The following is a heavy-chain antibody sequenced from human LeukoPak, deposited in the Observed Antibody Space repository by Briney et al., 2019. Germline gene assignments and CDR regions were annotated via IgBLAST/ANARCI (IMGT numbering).Heavy chain of an antibody. CDR1: GGSITSGDYY. CDR3: ARDTSGYDDY. Sequence: SETLSLTCTVSGGSITSGDYYWSWIRQPPGKGLEWIGYIYYSGSAYYNPSLKSRITISVDTSKNQFSLKLSSVTAADTAVYYCARDTSGYDDYWGQGTLVTVSS. CDR2: IYYSGSA. V-gene: IGHV4-30-4*01. J-gene: IGHJ4*02. D-gene: IGHD3-22*01.